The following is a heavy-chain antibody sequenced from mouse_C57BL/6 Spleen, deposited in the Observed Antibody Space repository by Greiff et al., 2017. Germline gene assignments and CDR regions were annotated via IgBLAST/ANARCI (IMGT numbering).Heavy chain of an antibody. CDR3: AIQYYGRSYEYIDF. D-gene: IGHD1-1*01. Sequence: VQLKESGPGLVAPSPCLSITCTVSGFSLTSSGVSWVRQPPGKGLEWLGVIWGDGSTNNHAANLSRLCISKANSKTQIVLRLNSLQTDDTATYYCAIQYYGRSYEYIDFWGTGTTVTVSS. V-gene: IGHV2-3*01. J-gene: IGHJ1*03. CDR1: GFSLTSSG. CDR2: IWGDGST.